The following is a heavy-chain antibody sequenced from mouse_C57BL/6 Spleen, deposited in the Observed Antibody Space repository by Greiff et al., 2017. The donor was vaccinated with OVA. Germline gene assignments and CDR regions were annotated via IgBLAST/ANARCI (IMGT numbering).Heavy chain of an antibody. CDR1: GYTFTDYY. J-gene: IGHJ4*01. D-gene: IGHD1-1*01. CDR3: ARPTTVVEGYAMDY. V-gene: IGHV1-26*01. Sequence: EVQLQQSGPELVKPGASVKISCKASGYTFTDYYMNWVKQSHGKSLEWIGDINPNNGGTSYNQKFKGKATLTVDKSSSTAYMELRSLTSEDSAVYYCARPTTVVEGYAMDYWGQGTSVTGSS. CDR2: INPNNGGT.